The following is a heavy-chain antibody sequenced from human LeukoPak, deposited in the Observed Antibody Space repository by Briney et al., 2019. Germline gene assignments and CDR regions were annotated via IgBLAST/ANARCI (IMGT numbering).Heavy chain of an antibody. J-gene: IGHJ4*02. V-gene: IGHV1-18*01. CDR1: GYTFTSYG. Sequence: ASVTVSCKASGYTFTSYGISWVRQAPGQGLEWMGWISAYNCNTNYAQKLQARVTMTTDTSTSTAYMELRSLRSDDTAVYYCARVRFVPAAIDFDYWGQGTLVTVSS. CDR3: ARVRFVPAAIDFDY. D-gene: IGHD2-2*01. CDR2: ISAYNCNT.